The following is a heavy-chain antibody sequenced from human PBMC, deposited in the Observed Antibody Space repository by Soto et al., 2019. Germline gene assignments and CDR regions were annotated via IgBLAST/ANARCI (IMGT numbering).Heavy chain of an antibody. V-gene: IGHV3-48*02. CDR3: ARDLGWAFDS. J-gene: IGHJ4*02. D-gene: IGHD6-19*01. CDR2: ISGGGRPI. Sequence: EVQLVESWGGSVQPGGSLRLSCAASGFTFSTFSMNWVRQAPGRGLEWISYISGGGRPISYADSVKGRFTISRDNAKNSLYLQMDSLTEEDTAVYYCARDLGWAFDSWGQGTLVTVSS. CDR1: GFTFSTFS.